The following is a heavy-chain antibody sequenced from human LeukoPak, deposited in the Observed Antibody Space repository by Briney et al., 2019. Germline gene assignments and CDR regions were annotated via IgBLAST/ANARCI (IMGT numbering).Heavy chain of an antibody. D-gene: IGHD5-12*01. J-gene: IGHJ4*02. Sequence: GASVKVSCKASGGTFSSYAISWVRQAPGQGLEWMGGIIPNYSTANYAQKFQGRVSITADESTSTAYMELSSLRSEDTAVYYCASLPSGYSGYEPQRDYWGQGTLVTVSS. CDR3: ASLPSGYSGYEPQRDY. CDR1: GGTFSSYA. V-gene: IGHV1-69*13. CDR2: IIPNYSTA.